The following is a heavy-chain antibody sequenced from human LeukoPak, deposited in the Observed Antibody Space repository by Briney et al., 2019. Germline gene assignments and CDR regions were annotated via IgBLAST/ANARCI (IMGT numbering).Heavy chain of an antibody. CDR3: ASGPMTTVTYPSLDY. D-gene: IGHD4-17*01. CDR2: IYHGETT. J-gene: IGHJ4*02. Sequence: PSQTLSLTCGVSGVSINSAGYSWTWLRQPPGKGLEWIGYIYHGETTYYNPSLKSRVTISIDESKNHFSLRLNSVTAADTAVYYCASGPMTTVTYPSLDYWGQGTLVTVSS. CDR1: GVSINSAGYS. V-gene: IGHV4-30-2*01.